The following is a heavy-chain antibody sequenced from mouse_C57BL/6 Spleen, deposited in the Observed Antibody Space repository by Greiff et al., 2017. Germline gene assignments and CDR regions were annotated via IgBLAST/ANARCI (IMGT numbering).Heavy chain of an antibody. J-gene: IGHJ3*01. CDR2: IHPNSGST. CDR1: GYTFTSYW. V-gene: IGHV1-64*01. Sequence: QVQLKQPGAELVKPGASVKLSCKASGYTFTSYWMHWVKQRPGQGLEWIGMIHPNSGSTNYNVKFKSKATLTVDKSSSTSYMQLSSLTSEDSAVYYCATDYDWFAYWGQGTLVTVSA. CDR3: ATDYDWFAY. D-gene: IGHD2-4*01.